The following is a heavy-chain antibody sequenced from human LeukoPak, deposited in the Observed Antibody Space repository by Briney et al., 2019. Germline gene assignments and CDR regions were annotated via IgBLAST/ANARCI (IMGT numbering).Heavy chain of an antibody. J-gene: IGHJ4*02. CDR2: ISNSVGTT. D-gene: IGHD6-19*01. Sequence: GGSLRLSCAASGFTFSNYAMSWVRQAPGKGPEWVSTISNSVGTTYYADSVKGRFTISRDNSRNTLYLQVNSLRAEDTALYYCARALYGSGWCQDYWGQGTLVTVSS. V-gene: IGHV3-23*01. CDR3: ARALYGSGWCQDY. CDR1: GFTFSNYA.